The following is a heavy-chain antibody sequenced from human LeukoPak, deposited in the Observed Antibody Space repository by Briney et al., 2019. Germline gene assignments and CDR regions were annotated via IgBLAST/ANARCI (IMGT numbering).Heavy chain of an antibody. V-gene: IGHV1-46*01. CDR2: INPSGGST. J-gene: IGHJ4*02. D-gene: IGHD3-3*01. CDR3: ARARYYDFWSGYYDY. Sequence: ASVKVSCKTSGYTFTDYYMHWVRQAPGQGLEWMGIINPSGGSTSYAQKFQGRVTMTRDTSTSTVYMELSSLRSEDTAVYYCARARYYDFWSGYYDYWGQGTLATVSS. CDR1: GYTFTDYY.